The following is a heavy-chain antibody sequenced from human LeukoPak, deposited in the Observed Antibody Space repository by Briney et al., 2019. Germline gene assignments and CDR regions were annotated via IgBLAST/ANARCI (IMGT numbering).Heavy chain of an antibody. D-gene: IGHD3-10*01. CDR1: DGSISSYY. CDR2: IYYSGST. V-gene: IGHV4-59*01. Sequence: PSETLSLTCTVSDGSISSYYWSWIRQPPGKGLEWIGYIYYSGSTNYNPSLKSRVTISVDTSKNQFSLKLSSVTAADTAVYYCAGSGSYSSSRYYYYGMDVWGQGTTVTVSS. CDR3: AGSGSYSSSRYYYYGMDV. J-gene: IGHJ6*02.